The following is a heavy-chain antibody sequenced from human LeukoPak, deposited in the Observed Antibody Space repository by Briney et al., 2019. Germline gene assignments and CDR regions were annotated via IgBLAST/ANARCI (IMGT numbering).Heavy chain of an antibody. CDR3: ARGSTSDWPLEY. Sequence: ASVKVSCKASGYTFIKYAIHWVRQAPGQRLECMGWINAHNGDTKYSQKFQGRVAITRDTSASIVYMELSTLRFGDTAVYYCARGSTSDWPLEYWGRGILVTVSS. CDR1: GYTFIKYA. V-gene: IGHV1-3*01. J-gene: IGHJ4*02. D-gene: IGHD2-21*02. CDR2: INAHNGDT.